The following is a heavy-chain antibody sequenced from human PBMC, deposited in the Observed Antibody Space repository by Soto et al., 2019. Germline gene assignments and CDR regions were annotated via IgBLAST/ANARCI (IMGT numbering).Heavy chain of an antibody. CDR2: ISSSGSTI. CDR1: GFTFSDYY. J-gene: IGHJ4*02. Sequence: PGGSLRLSCAASGFTFSDYYMSWIRQAPGKGLEWVSYISSSGSTIYYADSVKGRFTISRDNAKNSLYLQMNSLRAEDTAVYYCATSRRSSGYYYDFDYWGQGTLVTVSS. D-gene: IGHD3-22*01. CDR3: ATSRRSSGYYYDFDY. V-gene: IGHV3-11*01.